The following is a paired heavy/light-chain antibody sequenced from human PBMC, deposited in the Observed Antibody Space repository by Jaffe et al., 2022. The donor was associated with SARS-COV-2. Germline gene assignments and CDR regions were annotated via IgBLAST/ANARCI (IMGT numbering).Light chain of an antibody. CDR3: QSYDSGLSGSV. CDR2: ANT. CDR1: SSNLGGGYD. Sequence: QSVLTQPPSVSGAPGQRVTISCTGSSSNLGGGYDVNWYQQLPGTAPKLLIYANTNRPSGVPDRFSGSKSGTSASLAITGLQTEDEADYYCQSYDSGLSGSVFGTGTKVTVL. V-gene: IGLV1-40*01. J-gene: IGLJ1*01.
Heavy chain of an antibody. V-gene: IGHV4-34*01. CDR3: ARGPRGPGWFFDL. CDR1: GGSFSAYY. J-gene: IGHJ2*01. Sequence: QEQLQQWGAGRLKPSETLSLTCAVYGGSFSAYYWSWVRQSPGQGLEWIGEINYSGSITYNPSLKSRVTMSRDTSENRVFLKLTSVTAADTALYFCARGPRGPGWFFDLWGRGTLVTVSS. CDR2: INYSGSI. D-gene: IGHD3-10*01.